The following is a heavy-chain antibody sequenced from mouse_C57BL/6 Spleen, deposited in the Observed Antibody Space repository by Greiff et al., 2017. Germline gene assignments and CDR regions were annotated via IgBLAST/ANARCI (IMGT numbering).Heavy chain of an antibody. D-gene: IGHD4-1*01. Sequence: VQLQQPGAELVKPGASVKMSCKASGYTFTSYWITWVKQRPGQGLEWIGDIYPGSGSTDYDEKFESKATLSVVTSSSTAYMQLSSLSSEDSAVYYCARSNPQLTGAMDYWGQGTSVTVSS. CDR3: ARSNPQLTGAMDY. CDR2: IYPGSGST. CDR1: GYTFTSYW. J-gene: IGHJ4*01. V-gene: IGHV1-55*01.